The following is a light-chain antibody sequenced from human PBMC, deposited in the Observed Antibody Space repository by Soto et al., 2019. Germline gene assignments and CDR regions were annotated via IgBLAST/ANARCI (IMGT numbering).Light chain of an antibody. CDR1: QSIFNY. V-gene: IGKV1-39*01. Sequence: DIQVTQSPSSLSASVGDRVTITCRASQSIFNYLNWYQQKPGKAPKLLIYAASSLQSGVPSRFSGGGAGTDFTLTISSLQPEDFATYYCQQSYSSPWTFGPGTKVEIK. CDR3: QQSYSSPWT. J-gene: IGKJ1*01. CDR2: AAS.